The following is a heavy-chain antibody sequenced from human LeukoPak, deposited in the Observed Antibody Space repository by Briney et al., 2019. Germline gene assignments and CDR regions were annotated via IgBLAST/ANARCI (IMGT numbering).Heavy chain of an antibody. CDR3: AGLGFSSHSYWFAS. V-gene: IGHV3-66*04. CDR2: IYTGGST. D-gene: IGHD6-13*01. J-gene: IGHJ5*01. CDR1: GFDVSANY. Sequence: GGSLRLSCAASGFDVSANYMSWVRQAPGSALEWVSTIYTGGSTYYADSVKGRFTISRDKSKKTLILQMNNLRGDDTAKYYCAGLGFSSHSYWFASWGQGTLVAVSS.